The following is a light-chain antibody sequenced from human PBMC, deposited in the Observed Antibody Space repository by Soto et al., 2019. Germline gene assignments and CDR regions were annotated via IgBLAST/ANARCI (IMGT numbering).Light chain of an antibody. V-gene: IGLV2-14*01. CDR2: EVS. CDR3: SSYSSSSPYV. J-gene: IGLJ1*01. CDR1: SSDVGGYKY. Sequence: QSVLTQPASVSGSPGQSITISCTGTSSDVGGYKYVSWYQQHPGKAPKLMIYEVSYRPSGVSNRFSGSKSGNTASLTISGLQAEDEADYYCSSYSSSSPYVFGTGTQLTVL.